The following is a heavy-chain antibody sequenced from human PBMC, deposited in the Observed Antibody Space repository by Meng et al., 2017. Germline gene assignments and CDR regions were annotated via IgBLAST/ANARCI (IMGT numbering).Heavy chain of an antibody. CDR3: TRDGYSDCSRTSCFDS. D-gene: IGHD2-2*01. V-gene: IGHV7-4-1*02. J-gene: IGHJ4*02. CDR1: GGTLTSYA. Sequence: QVQLVRSGAEVKKPGSSLKDSCKASGGTLTSYAINWLRQAPGQGRQWMGWIDTKTGNPTYVPGFTGRLVFSLDTSVSTAYLQISGLKADDTAVYYCTRDGYSDCSRTSCFDSWGQGTLVTASS. CDR2: IDTKTGNP.